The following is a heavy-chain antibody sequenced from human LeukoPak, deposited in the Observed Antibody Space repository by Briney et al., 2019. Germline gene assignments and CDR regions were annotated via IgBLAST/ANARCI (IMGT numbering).Heavy chain of an antibody. V-gene: IGHV3-23*01. CDR1: GFTFSSYA. J-gene: IGHJ6*02. Sequence: GGSLRLSCAASGFTFSSYAMSWVRPAPGKGLEWVSAISGSGGSTYYADSVKGRFTISRDNSKNTLYLQMNSLSAEDTAVYYCAKDHGTAGYDFWSGYYRYYYGMDVWGQGTTVTVSS. CDR3: AKDHGTAGYDFWSGYYRYYYGMDV. D-gene: IGHD3-3*01. CDR2: ISGSGGST.